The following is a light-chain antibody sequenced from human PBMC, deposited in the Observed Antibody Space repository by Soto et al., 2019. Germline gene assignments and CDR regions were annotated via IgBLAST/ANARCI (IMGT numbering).Light chain of an antibody. Sequence: QSALTQPASVSGSPGQSTTISCTGTSSDIGSHNWVSWYQQHPGRAPRLMIYEVNNRPSGVSNRFSGSKSGNTASLTISGLQAEDEADYSCSSYTTSDTYVFGPGTKLTVL. CDR2: EVN. CDR1: SSDIGSHNW. V-gene: IGLV2-14*01. J-gene: IGLJ1*01. CDR3: SSYTTSDTYV.